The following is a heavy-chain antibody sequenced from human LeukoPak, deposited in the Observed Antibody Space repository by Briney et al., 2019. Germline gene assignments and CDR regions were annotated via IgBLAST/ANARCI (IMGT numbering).Heavy chain of an antibody. CDR3: ARVVGVGSIYDAFDI. CDR2: IYYSGST. CDR1: GGSISSSSYY. V-gene: IGHV4-39*01. Sequence: SETLSLTCSVSGGSISSSSYYWGWIRQPPGKGLEWIGSIYYSGSTYYNPSLKSRVTISVDTSKNQFSLKVSSVTAADTAVYYCARVVGVGSIYDAFDIWGQGTMVTVSS. D-gene: IGHD2-15*01. J-gene: IGHJ3*02.